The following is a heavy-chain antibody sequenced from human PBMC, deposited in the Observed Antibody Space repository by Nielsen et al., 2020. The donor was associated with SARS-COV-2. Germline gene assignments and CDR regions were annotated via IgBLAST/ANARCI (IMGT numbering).Heavy chain of an antibody. Sequence: GGSLRLSCAASGFTFSDHYMHWIRQAPGKGLEWVSYSSSSGSHIKYADSVKGRFTISRDNAKNSLYLQMNSLRVEDTAVYYCGRDDVNTVKGGVDYWGQGTLVIVSS. CDR1: GFTFSDHY. CDR2: SSSSGSHI. D-gene: IGHD4-17*01. CDR3: GRDDVNTVKGGVDY. V-gene: IGHV3-11*05. J-gene: IGHJ4*02.